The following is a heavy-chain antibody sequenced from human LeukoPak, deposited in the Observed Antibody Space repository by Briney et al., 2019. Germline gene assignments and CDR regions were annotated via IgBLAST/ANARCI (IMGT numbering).Heavy chain of an antibody. Sequence: GGSLRLSCAASGFTFSSYSMNWVRQAPGKGLEWVSYISSSSSTIYYADSVKGRFTISRDNAKNSLYLQMNSPRAEDTAVYYCARGGDTVTTDLDYWGQGTLVTVSS. CDR3: ARGGDTVTTDLDY. D-gene: IGHD4-17*01. CDR2: ISSSSSTI. V-gene: IGHV3-48*01. CDR1: GFTFSSYS. J-gene: IGHJ4*02.